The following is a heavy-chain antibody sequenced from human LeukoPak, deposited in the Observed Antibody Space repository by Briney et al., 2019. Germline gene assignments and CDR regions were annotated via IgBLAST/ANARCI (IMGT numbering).Heavy chain of an antibody. CDR1: GGSFSGYY. J-gene: IGHJ4*02. D-gene: IGHD3-10*01. CDR3: ARSSGSGGYGWFDY. Sequence: SETLSLTCAVYGGSFSGYYWSWIRQPPGKGLEWIGEINHSGSTNYNPSLKSRVTISVDTSKNQFSLKLSSVTAADTAVYYCARSSGSGGYGWFDYWGQGTLVTVSS. CDR2: INHSGST. V-gene: IGHV4-34*01.